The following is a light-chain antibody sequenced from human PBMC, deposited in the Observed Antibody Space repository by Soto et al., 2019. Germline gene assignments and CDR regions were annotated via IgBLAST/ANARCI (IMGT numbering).Light chain of an antibody. J-gene: IGKJ5*01. CDR3: QQYKSWPPIT. Sequence: EILMTQSPDSLSVSPGETATPSCRASQSLNTDLACYQQNPAQAPRLILYGASTRATGISTRFSGGGAGTEFTLTISGLQSEDSASYYCQQYKSWPPITFGQGTRLEIK. V-gene: IGKV3-15*01. CDR1: QSLNTD. CDR2: GAS.